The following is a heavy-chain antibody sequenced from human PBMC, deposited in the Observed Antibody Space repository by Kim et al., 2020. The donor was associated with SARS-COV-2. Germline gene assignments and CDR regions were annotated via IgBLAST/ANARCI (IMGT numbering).Heavy chain of an antibody. CDR3: ARDYPPYMTTVPYYFDY. Sequence: ASVKVSCKASGYTFTSYGISWVRQAPGQGLEWMGWISAYNGNTNYAQKLQGRVTMTTDTSTSTAYMELRSLRSDDTAVYYCARDYPPYMTTVPYYFDYWGQGTLVTVSS. V-gene: IGHV1-18*01. CDR2: ISAYNGNT. D-gene: IGHD4-4*01. CDR1: GYTFTSYG. J-gene: IGHJ4*02.